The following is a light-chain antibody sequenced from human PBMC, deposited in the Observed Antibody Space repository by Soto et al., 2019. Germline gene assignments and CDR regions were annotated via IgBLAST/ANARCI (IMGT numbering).Light chain of an antibody. V-gene: IGKV3-15*01. J-gene: IGKJ2*01. Sequence: IVMTQSPATLSVSPGDRATLSCRASQSVGSSLAWYQQKPGQAPRLLIYHASTRATAVPARFSGSGSGTEFTLTISRLQSEDFAVYYCQLHFNWPPFAFGPGTKLEI. CDR3: QLHFNWPPFA. CDR1: QSVGSS. CDR2: HAS.